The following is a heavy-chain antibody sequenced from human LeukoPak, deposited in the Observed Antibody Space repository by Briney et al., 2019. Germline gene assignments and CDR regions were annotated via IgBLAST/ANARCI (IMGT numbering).Heavy chain of an antibody. CDR2: INPNSGGT. J-gene: IGHJ4*02. CDR3: ARATRAAAGSLGY. V-gene: IGHV1-2*06. Sequence: ASVKVSCKVSGYTFTDYYMHWVQQAPGQGLEWMGRINPNSGGTNYAQKFQGRVTMTRDTSISTAYMELSRLRSDDTAVYYCARATRAAAGSLGYWGQGTLVTVSS. D-gene: IGHD6-13*01. CDR1: GYTFTDYY.